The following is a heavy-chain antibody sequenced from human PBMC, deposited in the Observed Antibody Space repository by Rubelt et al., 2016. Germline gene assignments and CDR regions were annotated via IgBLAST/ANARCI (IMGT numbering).Heavy chain of an antibody. Sequence: QVQLQQWGAGLLKHSETLSLTCAVYGGSFSGYYWSWIRQPPGKGLEWIGEINHSGSTTYTPSLTSRVTISVDTPNNQFSLKLGSVTAADTAVYYCARGVAAAGSSYYYGMDVWGQGTTVTVSS. CDR2: INHSGST. CDR3: ARGVAAAGSSYYYGMDV. D-gene: IGHD6-13*01. V-gene: IGHV4-34*01. CDR1: GGSFSGYY. J-gene: IGHJ6*02.